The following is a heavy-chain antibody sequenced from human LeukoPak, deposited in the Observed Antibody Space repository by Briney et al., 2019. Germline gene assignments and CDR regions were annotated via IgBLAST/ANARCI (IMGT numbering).Heavy chain of an antibody. J-gene: IGHJ6*02. CDR1: GFTFTTHW. CDR2: ISGDGSMT. D-gene: IGHD3-10*01. V-gene: IGHV3-74*01. Sequence: GGSLRLSCAASGFTFTTHWTYRVRQAPGKKLVWVSRISGDGSMTSYADSVKGRFTISRDNAKDTLFLQMTSLRVEDTAVYSCASLLTPYHGSGGGGVDVWGQGTTVTVSS. CDR3: ASLLTPYHGSGGGGVDV.